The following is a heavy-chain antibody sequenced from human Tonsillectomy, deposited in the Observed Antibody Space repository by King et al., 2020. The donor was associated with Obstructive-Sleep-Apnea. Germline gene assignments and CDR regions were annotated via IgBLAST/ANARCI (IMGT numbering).Heavy chain of an antibody. Sequence: QLQESGPRLVQPSQTLSLTCTVSGGSISSSGYYWTWIRQHPGTGLEWIGYIYYSGTTDYNPSLQSRVTISVDTSKKQFSLKLSSVTAADTAMYYCARVVGVGPGAYFDSWGQGILVTVSS. CDR1: GGSISSSGYY. D-gene: IGHD2-21*01. J-gene: IGHJ4*02. CDR3: ARVVGVGPGAYFDS. V-gene: IGHV4-31*03. CDR2: IYYSGTT.